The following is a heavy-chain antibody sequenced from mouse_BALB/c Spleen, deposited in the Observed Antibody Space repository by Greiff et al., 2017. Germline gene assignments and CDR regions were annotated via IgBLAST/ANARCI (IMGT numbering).Heavy chain of an antibody. D-gene: IGHD2-4*01. J-gene: IGHJ2*01. Sequence: QVQLQQSGPGLVQPSQSLSITCTVSGFSLTSYGVHWVRQSPGKGLEWLGVIWSGGSTDYNAAFISRLSISKDNSKSQVFFKMNSLQANDTAIYYCAREENDYDDYFDYWGQGTTLTVSS. CDR1: GFSLTSYG. CDR2: IWSGGST. V-gene: IGHV2-2*02. CDR3: AREENDYDDYFDY.